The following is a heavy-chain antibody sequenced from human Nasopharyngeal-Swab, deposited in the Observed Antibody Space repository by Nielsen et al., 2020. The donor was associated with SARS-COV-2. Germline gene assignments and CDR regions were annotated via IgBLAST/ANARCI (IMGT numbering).Heavy chain of an antibody. V-gene: IGHV4-34*01. CDR2: INHSGST. J-gene: IGHJ3*02. Sequence: PVKGLEWIGEINHSGSTNYNPSLKSRVTISVDTSKNQFSLKLSSVTAADTAVYYCDRVVVVAATRLAFDIWGQGTMITVSS. CDR3: DRVVVVAATRLAFDI. D-gene: IGHD2-15*01.